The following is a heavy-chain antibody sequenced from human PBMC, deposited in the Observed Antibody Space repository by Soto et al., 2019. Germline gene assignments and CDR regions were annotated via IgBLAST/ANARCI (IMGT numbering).Heavy chain of an antibody. CDR1: GYTFTSYG. J-gene: IGHJ4*02. D-gene: IGHD3-10*01. CDR2: ISAYNGNT. Sequence: QVQLVQSGAEVKKPGASVKVSCKASGYTFTSYGISWVRQAPGQGLEWMGWISAYNGNTNYAQKLQGRVTMTTDTTTSTAYMELRSLRSDDTAVYYCARVLGFGVDPGSLPHDYWGQGTLVTVSS. CDR3: ARVLGFGVDPGSLPHDY. V-gene: IGHV1-18*01.